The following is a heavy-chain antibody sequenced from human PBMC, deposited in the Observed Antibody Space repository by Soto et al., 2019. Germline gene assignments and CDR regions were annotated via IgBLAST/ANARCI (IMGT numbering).Heavy chain of an antibody. CDR2: ISYDGSNK. Sequence: GGSLRLSCAASGFTFSSYAMHWVRQAPGKGLEWVAVISYDGSNKYYADSVKGRFTISRDNSKNTLYLQMNSLRAEDTAVYYCAREYVWGSYRYSGDFDYWGQGTLVTVSS. CDR1: GFTFSSYA. J-gene: IGHJ4*02. CDR3: AREYVWGSYRYSGDFDY. D-gene: IGHD3-16*02. V-gene: IGHV3-30-3*01.